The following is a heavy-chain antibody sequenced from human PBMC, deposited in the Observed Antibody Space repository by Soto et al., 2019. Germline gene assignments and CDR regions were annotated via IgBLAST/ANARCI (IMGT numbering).Heavy chain of an antibody. V-gene: IGHV5-51*01. CDR1: GYSFTSYW. D-gene: IGHD6-13*01. CDR3: ARHLEYRSSRKPSYYYGMEV. Sequence: PGESLKISCKGTGYSFTSYWIGLVRQMPGKGLEWMGIIYPGDSDTRYSPSFQGQVTISADKSISTAYLQWSSLKASDTAMYYCARHLEYRSSRKPSYYYGMEVWGQGTTLTVSS. CDR2: IYPGDSDT. J-gene: IGHJ6*02.